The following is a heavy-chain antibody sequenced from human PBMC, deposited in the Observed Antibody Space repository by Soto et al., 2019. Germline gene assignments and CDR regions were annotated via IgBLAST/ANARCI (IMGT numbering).Heavy chain of an antibody. J-gene: IGHJ3*01. V-gene: IGHV3-48*01. CDR2: ISSSSSPI. Sequence: GGSLRLSCAAAGFTFSSNDMNWVRQAPGKGLELVSYISSSSSPIYYADSVRGRFTISRDNAKNSLYLQMNSLRAEDTAVYYCARDQLYYNDISGRPLNAFDVWGQGTMVTVSS. D-gene: IGHD3-22*01. CDR3: ARDQLYYNDISGRPLNAFDV. CDR1: GFTFSSND.